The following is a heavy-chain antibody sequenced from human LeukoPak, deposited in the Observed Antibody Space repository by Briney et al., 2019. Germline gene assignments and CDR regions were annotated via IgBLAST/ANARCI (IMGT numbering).Heavy chain of an antibody. J-gene: IGHJ4*02. CDR3: ASVFGARYDSSGTTGEFDY. D-gene: IGHD3-22*01. CDR1: GGSISSYY. CDR2: IYYSGST. V-gene: IGHV4-59*01. Sequence: SETLSLTCTVSGGSISSYYWSWIRQPPGKGLEWIGYIYYSGSTNYNPSLKSRVTISVDTSKNQFSLKLSSVTAADTAVYYCASVFGARYDSSGTTGEFDYWGQGTLVTVSS.